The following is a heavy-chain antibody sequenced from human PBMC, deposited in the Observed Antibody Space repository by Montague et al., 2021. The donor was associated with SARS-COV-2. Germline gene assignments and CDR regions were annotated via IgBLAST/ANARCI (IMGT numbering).Heavy chain of an antibody. J-gene: IGHJ5*02. V-gene: IGHV3-48*03. CDR1: GITFSTYE. Sequence: SMRLSCEASGITFSTYEMIWVRQAPGKGLEWVSSIGASGSSTHYADSVKGRFTISRDNAKSSLFLQMDSLRVEDTAIYYCECLGSSDWYHWFDPWGQGTLVTVSS. D-gene: IGHD6-19*01. CDR3: ECLGSSDWYHWFDP. CDR2: IGASGSST.